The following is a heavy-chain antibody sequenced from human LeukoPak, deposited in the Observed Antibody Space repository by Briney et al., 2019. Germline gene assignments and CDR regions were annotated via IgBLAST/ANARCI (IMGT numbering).Heavy chain of an antibody. J-gene: IGHJ4*02. Sequence: PGRSLRLSCAASGFTFSSYGMHWVRQAPGKGLEWVAVISYDGSNKYYADSVKGRFTISRDSAKNSLFLQMNSLRDEDTAVYYCARRTRSSESHSFDYWGQGTLVTVSS. CDR3: ARRTRSSESHSFDY. CDR2: ISYDGSNK. V-gene: IGHV3-30*03. D-gene: IGHD3-10*01. CDR1: GFTFSSYG.